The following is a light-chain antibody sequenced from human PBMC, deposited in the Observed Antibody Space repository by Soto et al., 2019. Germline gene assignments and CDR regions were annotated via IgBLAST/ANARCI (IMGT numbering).Light chain of an antibody. CDR3: QQYNSYT. CDR1: QSISSW. Sequence: DIQMTQSPSTLSASVGDRVTITCRASQSISSWLAWYQQKPGKAPKLLIYDASSFESGVPSRFSGSGSGTEFTLTISSLQPDDFATYYCQQYNSYTFGQGTKVEIK. CDR2: DAS. V-gene: IGKV1-5*01. J-gene: IGKJ1*01.